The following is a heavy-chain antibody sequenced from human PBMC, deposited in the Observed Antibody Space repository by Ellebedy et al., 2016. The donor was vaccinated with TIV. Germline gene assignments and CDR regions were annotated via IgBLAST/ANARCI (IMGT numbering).Heavy chain of an antibody. CDR1: GFTFSSYS. CDR2: ISSSSTI. D-gene: IGHD5-12*01. Sequence: GESLKISCAASGFTFSSYSMNWVRQAPGKGLEWVSYISSSSTIYYADSVKGRFTISRDNAKNSLYLQMNSMRAEDTAVYYCARDLGHSGYDLFDSWGQGTLVTVSA. J-gene: IGHJ4*02. V-gene: IGHV3-48*04. CDR3: ARDLGHSGYDLFDS.